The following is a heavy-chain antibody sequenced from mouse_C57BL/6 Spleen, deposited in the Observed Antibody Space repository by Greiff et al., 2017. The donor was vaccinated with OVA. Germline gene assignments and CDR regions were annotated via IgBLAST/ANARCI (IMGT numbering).Heavy chain of an antibody. J-gene: IGHJ1*03. D-gene: IGHD1-1*01. CDR3: ARTTTVVAHWYFDV. V-gene: IGHV1-4*01. CDR1: GYTFTSYT. CDR2: INPSSGYT. Sequence: LVESGAELARPGASVKMSCKASGYTFTSYTMHWVKQRPGQGLEWIGYINPSSGYTKYNQKFKDKATLTADKSSSTAYMQLSSLTSEDSAVYYCARTTTVVAHWYFDVWGTGTTVTVSS.